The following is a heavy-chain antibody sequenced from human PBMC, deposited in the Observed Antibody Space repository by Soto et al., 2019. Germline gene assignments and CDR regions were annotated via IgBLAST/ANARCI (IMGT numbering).Heavy chain of an antibody. V-gene: IGHV5-51*01. CDR3: ARHRSAIGQLPKRYYYYGMDV. D-gene: IGHD2-2*01. J-gene: IGHJ6*02. CDR2: IYPGDSDT. Sequence: GESLKISCKGSGYSFTSYWIGWVRQMPGKGLEWMGLIYPGDSDTRYSPSFQGQVTISADKSISTAYLQWSSLKASDTAMYYCARHRSAIGQLPKRYYYYGMDVWGQGTTVTVSS. CDR1: GYSFTSYW.